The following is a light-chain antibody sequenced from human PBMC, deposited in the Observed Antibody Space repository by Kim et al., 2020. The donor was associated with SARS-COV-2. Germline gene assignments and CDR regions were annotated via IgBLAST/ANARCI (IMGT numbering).Light chain of an antibody. V-gene: IGLV3-21*03. CDR2: DDS. CDR3: QVWDSSSDQPVV. CDR1: NVGRKS. J-gene: IGLJ2*01. Sequence: PGKTASITCGGNNVGRKSVHWYRLRPGQAPVLVVHDDSDRPSGIPERFSGSNSGNTATLTISRVEAGDEADYSCQVWDSSSDQPVVFGGGTQLTVL.